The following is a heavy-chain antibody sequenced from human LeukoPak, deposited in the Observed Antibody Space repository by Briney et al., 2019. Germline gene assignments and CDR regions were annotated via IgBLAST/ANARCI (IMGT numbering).Heavy chain of an antibody. Sequence: SVKVSCKASGGTFSSYAISWVRQAPGQGLEWMGRIIPIFGTANYAQKFQGRVTITTDESTSTAYMELSSLRSEDTAVYYCATHPRNYYYYYMDAWGKGTTVTVSS. CDR2: IIPIFGTA. CDR1: GGTFSSYA. J-gene: IGHJ6*03. CDR3: ATHPRNYYYYYMDA. V-gene: IGHV1-69*05. D-gene: IGHD7-27*01.